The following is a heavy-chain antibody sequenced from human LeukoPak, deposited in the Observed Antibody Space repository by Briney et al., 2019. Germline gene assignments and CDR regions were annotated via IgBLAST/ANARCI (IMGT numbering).Heavy chain of an antibody. V-gene: IGHV1-69*06. J-gene: IGHJ3*02. D-gene: IGHD2-2*01. CDR3: AREGTDCSSTSCYSGGGAFDI. CDR2: IVPIFGTA. CDR1: GGTFSSYA. Sequence: SVKVSCKASGGTFSSYAISWVRQAPGQGFEWMGGIVPIFGTANYAQKFQGRVTITADKSTSTAYMELSSLRSEDTAVYYCAREGTDCSSTSCYSGGGAFDIWGQGTMVTVSS.